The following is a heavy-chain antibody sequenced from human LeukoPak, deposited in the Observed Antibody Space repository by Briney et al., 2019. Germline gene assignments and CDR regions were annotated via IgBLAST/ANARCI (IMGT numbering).Heavy chain of an antibody. CDR2: IYAGGAT. CDR1: GFTVGNSY. J-gene: IGHJ4*02. CDR3: AKWLQF. Sequence: GSLRLSCAASGFTVGNSYMTWVRQAPGKGLEWVSLIYAGGATHYADSVKGRFTISRDNSKNTLYLQMNSLRTDDTAVYYCAKWLQFGGQGTLVTVSS. D-gene: IGHD5-24*01. V-gene: IGHV3-66*02.